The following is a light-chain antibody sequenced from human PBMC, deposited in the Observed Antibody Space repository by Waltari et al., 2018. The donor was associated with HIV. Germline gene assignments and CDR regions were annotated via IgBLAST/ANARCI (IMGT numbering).Light chain of an antibody. CDR2: DVN. V-gene: IGLV2-23*02. CDR1: HTDVGKYDF. Sequence: QSALTQPASVSGSPGQSVNMSCSVSHTDVGKYDFVSWYQHNPGQAPHLIIYDVNTRPSGVSLRFSGSKSGNTASLTISGLQAEDEANYYCCSYAGGPFVFGSGT. J-gene: IGLJ1*01. CDR3: CSYAGGPFV.